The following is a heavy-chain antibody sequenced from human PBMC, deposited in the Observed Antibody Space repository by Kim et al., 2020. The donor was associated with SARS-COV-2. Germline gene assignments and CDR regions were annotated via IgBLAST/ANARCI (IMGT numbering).Heavy chain of an antibody. J-gene: IGHJ4*02. Sequence: SETLSLTCTVSGGSISSSSYYWGWIRQPPGKGLEWIGSIYYSGSTYYNPSLKSRVTISVDTSKNQFSLKLSSVTAADTAVYYCARDSGSILTGYIDCWGQGTLVTVSS. V-gene: IGHV4-39*02. CDR1: GGSISSSSYY. D-gene: IGHD3-9*01. CDR2: IYYSGST. CDR3: ARDSGSILTGYIDC.